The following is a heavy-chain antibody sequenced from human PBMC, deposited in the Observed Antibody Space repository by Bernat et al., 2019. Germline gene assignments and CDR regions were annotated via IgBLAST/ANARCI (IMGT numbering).Heavy chain of an antibody. J-gene: IGHJ6*02. CDR2: IAPSDSYS. V-gene: IGHV5-10-1*03. CDR3: ARLSSSWISYYYAMDV. CDR1: GYSFTDYW. Sequence: EVQLVQSGAEVKKPGESLRVSCKGFGYSFTDYWISWVRQMPGKGLEWMGRIAPSDSYSKFSPSFQGHVTMSVDKSTSTAYLQWSSLKASDTAIYYCARLSSSWISYYYAMDVWGQGTTVTVSS. D-gene: IGHD6-13*01.